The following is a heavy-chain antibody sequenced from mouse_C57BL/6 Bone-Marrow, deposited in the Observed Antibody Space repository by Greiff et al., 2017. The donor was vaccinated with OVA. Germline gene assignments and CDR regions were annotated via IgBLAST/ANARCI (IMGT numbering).Heavy chain of an antibody. CDR2: INPNNGGT. D-gene: IGHD4-1*01. Sequence: VQLQQSGPELVKPGASVKISCKASGYTFTDYYMNWVKQSHGKSLEWIGDINPNNGGTSYNQKFKGKATLTVDKSSSTAYMELRSLTSEDSAVYYGARWGTGTDYWGQGTTLTVSS. CDR3: ARWGTGTDY. V-gene: IGHV1-26*01. CDR1: GYTFTDYY. J-gene: IGHJ2*01.